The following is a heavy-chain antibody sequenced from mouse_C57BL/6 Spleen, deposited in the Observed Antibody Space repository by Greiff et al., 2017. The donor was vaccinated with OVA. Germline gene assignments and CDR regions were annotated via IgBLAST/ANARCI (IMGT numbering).Heavy chain of an antibody. CDR2: INPYNGGT. CDR3: ARYYGNYGTVSWFAY. J-gene: IGHJ3*01. Sequence: EVQLQQSGPVLVKPGASVKMSCKASGYTFTDYYMNWVKQSHGKSLEWIGVINPYNGGTSYNQKFKGKATLTVDKSSSTAYMELNSLTSEDSAVYYCARYYGNYGTVSWFAYWGQGTLVTVSA. D-gene: IGHD2-1*01. V-gene: IGHV1-19*01. CDR1: GYTFTDYY.